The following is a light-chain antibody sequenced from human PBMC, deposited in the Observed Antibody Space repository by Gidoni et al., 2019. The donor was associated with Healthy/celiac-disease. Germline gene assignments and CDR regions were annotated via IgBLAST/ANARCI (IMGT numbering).Light chain of an antibody. CDR3: QQLNSYPPVLT. CDR1: QGISIY. V-gene: IGKV1-9*01. CDR2: AAS. Sequence: DIQLTQSPSFLSASVGDRVTITCRGSQGISIYLDWNQQKPGKAPKLLIYAASTLQSGVPSRFSGSGSGTECTRTISILQPEVFATYYWQQLNSYPPVLTFXGXTKVEIK. J-gene: IGKJ4*01.